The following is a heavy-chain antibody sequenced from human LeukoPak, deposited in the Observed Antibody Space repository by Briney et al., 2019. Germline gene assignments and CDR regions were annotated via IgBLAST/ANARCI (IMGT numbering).Heavy chain of an antibody. V-gene: IGHV3-74*01. D-gene: IGHD5-12*01. J-gene: IGHJ3*02. Sequence: GGSLRLSCAASGFTFGNSWVHWVRQAPGKGLVWVSLINADGSTTTYADTVKGRFTISRDNAKNTLSLQMNSLTIEDTAVYYCARGSGYLPRAFDIWGQGTMVTVSS. CDR3: ARGSGYLPRAFDI. CDR2: INADGSTT. CDR1: GFTFGNSW.